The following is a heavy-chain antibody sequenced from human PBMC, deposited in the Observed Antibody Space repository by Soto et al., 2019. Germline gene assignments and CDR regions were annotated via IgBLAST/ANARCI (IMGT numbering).Heavy chain of an antibody. CDR1: GYSFTSYW. CDR2: IYPGDSDT. D-gene: IGHD4-17*01. CDR3: ARRAVLDYGDYHFDY. Sequence: GESLKISCKGSGYSFTSYWIGWVRQMPGKGLEWMGIIYPGDSDTRYSPSFQGQVTISADKSISTAYLQWSSLKASDTAIYYCARRAVLDYGDYHFDYWGQGTLVTVSS. J-gene: IGHJ4*02. V-gene: IGHV5-51*01.